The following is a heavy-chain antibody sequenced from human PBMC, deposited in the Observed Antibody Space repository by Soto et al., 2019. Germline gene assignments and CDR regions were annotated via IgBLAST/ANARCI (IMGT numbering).Heavy chain of an antibody. Sequence: SETLSLTCTVSGGSISSSSYYWSWIRQPPGKGLEWIGYIYYSGSTNYNPSLKSRVTISVDTSKNQFSLKLSSVTAADTAVYYCSSSGWSNGVDYWGQGTLVTVSS. J-gene: IGHJ4*02. CDR1: GGSISSSSYY. V-gene: IGHV4-61*01. CDR3: SSSGWSNGVDY. CDR2: IYYSGST. D-gene: IGHD6-19*01.